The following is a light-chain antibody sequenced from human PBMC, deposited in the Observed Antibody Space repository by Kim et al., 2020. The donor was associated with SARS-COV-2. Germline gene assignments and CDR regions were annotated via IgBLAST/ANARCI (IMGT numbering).Light chain of an antibody. CDR2: LSSDGSH. V-gene: IGLV4-69*01. CDR3: QTWGTGIRV. Sequence: ASVKLTYTLSSGHCRYVIAWRQQQPEKGPRYLMKLSSDGSHSKGDGIPDRFSGSSSGAERYLTISSLQSEDEADDYCQTWGTGIRVFGGGTQLTVL. J-gene: IGLJ3*02. CDR1: SGHCRYV.